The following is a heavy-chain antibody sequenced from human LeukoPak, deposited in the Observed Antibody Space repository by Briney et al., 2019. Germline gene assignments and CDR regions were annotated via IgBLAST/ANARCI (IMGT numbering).Heavy chain of an antibody. CDR1: GYTFTCYY. V-gene: IGHV1-2*02. CDR2: INPNSGGT. Sequence: ASVKVSCKASGYTFTCYYMHWVRHAPGQGLEWKGCINPNSGGTNYAQKFQGRVTMTRDTSISTAYMELSRLRSDDTAVYYWARDGYSGSYAPYNWFDPWGQRTLVTVSS. CDR3: ARDGYSGSYAPYNWFDP. D-gene: IGHD1-26*01. J-gene: IGHJ5*02.